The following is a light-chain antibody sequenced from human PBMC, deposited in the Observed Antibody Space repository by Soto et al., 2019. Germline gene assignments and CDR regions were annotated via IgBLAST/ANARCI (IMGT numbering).Light chain of an antibody. J-gene: IGLJ3*02. Sequence: SYELTQPLSVSVAPGQTARITCGGNNIGSKNVHWYQQKPGQAPVLVIYRDRNRPSGIPERFSGSNSGNTATLTISRAQAGDEADYYCQVWDSRTPWVFGGGTKLTVL. CDR3: QVWDSRTPWV. CDR2: RDR. CDR1: NIGSKN. V-gene: IGLV3-9*01.